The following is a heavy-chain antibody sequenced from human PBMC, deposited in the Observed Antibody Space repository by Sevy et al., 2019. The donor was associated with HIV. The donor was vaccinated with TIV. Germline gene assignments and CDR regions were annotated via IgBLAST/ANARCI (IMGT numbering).Heavy chain of an antibody. CDR3: TRERPRYYDSSGYSDY. V-gene: IGHV3-49*03. D-gene: IGHD3-22*01. J-gene: IGHJ4*02. CDR1: GFTFSNAW. Sequence: GGSLRLSCTASGFTFSNAWMSWFRQAPGKGLEWVGFIRSKAYGGTTEYAASVKGRFTISRDDSKSIAYLQMNSLKTEDTAVYYCTRERPRYYDSSGYSDYWGQGTLVTVSS. CDR2: IRSKAYGGTT.